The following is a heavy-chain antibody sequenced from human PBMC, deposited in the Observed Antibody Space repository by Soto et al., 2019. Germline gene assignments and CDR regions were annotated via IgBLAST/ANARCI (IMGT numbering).Heavy chain of an antibody. CDR2: IYPGDSDT. D-gene: IGHD6-6*01. CDR1: GYSFTIYW. Sequence: PGESLKISCKGSGYSFTIYWIGWVRQMPGKGLEWMGIIYPGDSDTRYSPSFQGQVTISRDNSKNTLYLQMNSLRAEDTAVYYCARGSSGGMDVWGQGTTVTVSS. CDR3: ARGSSGGMDV. J-gene: IGHJ6*02. V-gene: IGHV5-51*01.